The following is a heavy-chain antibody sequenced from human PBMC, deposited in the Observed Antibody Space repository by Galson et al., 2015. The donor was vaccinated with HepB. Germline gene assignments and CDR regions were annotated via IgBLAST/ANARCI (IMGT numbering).Heavy chain of an antibody. Sequence: SLRLSCAVSGFSFNSYAMSWVRQAPGEGLEWVSEIGAGGGGASYADSVKARFTVYRDISADILYLQMNSLGAEDTAVYYCGAASSDVHSSVLHWGRGTLVTV. CDR1: GFSFNSYA. CDR2: IGAGGGGA. CDR3: GAASSDVHSSVLH. D-gene: IGHD2-15*01. V-gene: IGHV3-23*01. J-gene: IGHJ4*02.